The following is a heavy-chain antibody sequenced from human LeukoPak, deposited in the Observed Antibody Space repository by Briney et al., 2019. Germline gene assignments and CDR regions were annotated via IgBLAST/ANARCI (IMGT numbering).Heavy chain of an antibody. CDR1: GYTFANFG. CDR3: ARTCSSSSCYMVH. J-gene: IGHJ4*02. D-gene: IGHD2-2*02. Sequence: ASVTLSSKASGYTFANFGITWVRQPDGQGIEWKGWISVYNGNTNYEQNLQGRVTLTPDTSTSTAYMELRSLRSDDTALYYCARTCSSSSCYMVHWGQGTLVTVSS. CDR2: ISVYNGNT. V-gene: IGHV1-18*01.